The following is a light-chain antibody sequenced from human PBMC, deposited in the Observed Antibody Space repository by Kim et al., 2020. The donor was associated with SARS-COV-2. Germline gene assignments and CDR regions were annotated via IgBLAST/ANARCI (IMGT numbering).Light chain of an antibody. CDR1: QSFSTW. CDR3: QQYDNLPTWA. Sequence: DIQMTQSPSTLSASVGDRVTITCRASQSFSTWLAWYQQKPGKAPKLLIYDASNLETGVPSRFSGSGSGTDFTFTISSLQPEDIATYYCQQYDNLPTWAFGQGTKLEI. J-gene: IGKJ2*01. CDR2: DAS. V-gene: IGKV1-33*01.